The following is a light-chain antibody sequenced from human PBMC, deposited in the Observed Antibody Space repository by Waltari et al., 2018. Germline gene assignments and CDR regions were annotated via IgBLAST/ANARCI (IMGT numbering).Light chain of an antibody. J-gene: IGKJ4*01. V-gene: IGKV4-1*01. CDR3: QQCYHLPS. CDR1: QNILSSSDNKNY. CDR2: WAS. Sequence: EMVLTRSPNPVAGSLGEGATIHSRSTQNILSSSDNKNYLVWYQQKPGQPPKLLISWASTRESGVPDRFSGSGSGTDFTLTISSLQAEDVAVYYCQQCYHLPSFGGGTRVEIK.